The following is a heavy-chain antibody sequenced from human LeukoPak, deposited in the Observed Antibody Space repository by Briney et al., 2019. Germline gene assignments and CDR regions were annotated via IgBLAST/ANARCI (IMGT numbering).Heavy chain of an antibody. V-gene: IGHV4-39*07. CDR1: GGSISSSSYY. Sequence: SETLSLTCTVSGGSISSSSYYWGWIRQPPGKGLEWIGSIYYSGSTYYNPSLKSRVTISVDTSKNQFSLKLSSVTAADMAVYYCARELSYYDSSGLRDAFDIWGQGTMVTVSS. J-gene: IGHJ3*02. D-gene: IGHD3-22*01. CDR2: IYYSGST. CDR3: ARELSYYDSSGLRDAFDI.